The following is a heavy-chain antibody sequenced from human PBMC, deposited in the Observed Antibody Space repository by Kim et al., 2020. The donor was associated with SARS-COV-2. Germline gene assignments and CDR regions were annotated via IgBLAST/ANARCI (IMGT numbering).Heavy chain of an antibody. J-gene: IGHJ6*02. CDR2: ISYDGSSQ. D-gene: IGHD3-3*01. CDR3: AKDVLSVHYYYGMDV. Sequence: GGSLRLSCAASGFVFNTFGIHWVRQAPGRGLEWVAVISYDGSSQDYVESVKGRFTISRDNSKNLVYLQMTSLRVEDTAVYYCAKDVLSVHYYYGMDVWGQGTTVAV. V-gene: IGHV3-30*18. CDR1: GFVFNTFG.